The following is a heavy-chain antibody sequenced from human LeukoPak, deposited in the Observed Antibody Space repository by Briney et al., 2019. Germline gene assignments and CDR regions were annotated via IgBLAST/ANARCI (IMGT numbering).Heavy chain of an antibody. CDR2: IIPIFGTA. D-gene: IGHD3-9*01. Sequence: ASVKVSCKASGGTFSSYAISWVRQAPGQGLEWTGGIIPIFGTANYAQKFQGRVTITTDESTSTAYMELSSLRSEDTAVYYCARGDILTGSRFDPWGQGTLVTVSS. CDR3: ARGDILTGSRFDP. J-gene: IGHJ5*02. V-gene: IGHV1-69*05. CDR1: GGTFSSYA.